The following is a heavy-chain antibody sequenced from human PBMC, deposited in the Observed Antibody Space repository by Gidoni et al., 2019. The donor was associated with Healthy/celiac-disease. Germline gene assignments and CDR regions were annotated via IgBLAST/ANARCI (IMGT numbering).Heavy chain of an antibody. CDR1: GYTFTRYA. J-gene: IGHJ5*02. V-gene: IGHV7-4-1*02. D-gene: IGHD6-19*01. CDR2: NNTNTGNP. Sequence: QVQLVLSGSEVKTPGASETVSCKASGYTFTRYAMDWGRQAPGQGLEGMGWNNTNTGNPTYAQGFTGRFVFSLDTSVSTAYLQISSLKAEDTAVYYCARDIGSGWSDNWFDPWGQGTLVTVSS. CDR3: ARDIGSGWSDNWFDP.